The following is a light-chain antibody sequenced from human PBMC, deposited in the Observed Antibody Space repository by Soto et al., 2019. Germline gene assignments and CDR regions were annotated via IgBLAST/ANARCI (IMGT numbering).Light chain of an antibody. CDR2: GAS. CDR3: QQYSSSPTYT. V-gene: IGKV3-20*01. J-gene: IGKJ2*01. CDR1: QSVSSSY. Sequence: EIVLPQSPGTLSLSPGERATLSCRASQSVSSSYLAWYQQKPGQAPRLLIYGASSRATGIPDRFSGSGSGTDFTLTISRLEPEDFAVYYCQQYSSSPTYTFGQGTKLEIK.